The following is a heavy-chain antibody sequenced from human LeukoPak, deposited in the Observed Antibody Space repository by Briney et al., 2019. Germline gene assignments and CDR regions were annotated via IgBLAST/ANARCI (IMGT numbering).Heavy chain of an antibody. Sequence: SETLSLTCTVSGGSISSYYWSWIRQPPGKGLEWIGYIYHSGSTNYNPSLKSRVTISVDTSKDQFSLKLSSVTAADTAVYYCARAQDYGDYIYCYGMDVWGQGTTVTVSS. V-gene: IGHV4-59*01. CDR2: IYHSGST. CDR1: GGSISSYY. J-gene: IGHJ6*02. CDR3: ARAQDYGDYIYCYGMDV. D-gene: IGHD4-17*01.